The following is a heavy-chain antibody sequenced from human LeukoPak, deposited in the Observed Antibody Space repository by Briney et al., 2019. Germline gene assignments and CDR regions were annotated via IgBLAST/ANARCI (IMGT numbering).Heavy chain of an antibody. CDR3: ARRIAVARPLSYGMDV. V-gene: IGHV3-21*01. CDR2: IYSSSSYI. J-gene: IGHJ6*02. CDR1: GFTFTNHA. D-gene: IGHD6-19*01. Sequence: KLGGSLRLSRAASGFTFTNHAMNWGPQAPGEGLEWGSSIYSSSSYIYYADSVKGRFTISRDNAKNSLYLQMNSLRAEDTAVYYCARRIAVARPLSYGMDVWGQGDTVTVSS.